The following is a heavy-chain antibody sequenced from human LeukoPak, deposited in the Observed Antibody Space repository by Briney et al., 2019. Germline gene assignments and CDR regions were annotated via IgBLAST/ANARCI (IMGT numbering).Heavy chain of an antibody. Sequence: SETLSLTCTVSGGSISSYFWSWLRQPPGKRLEWIGYISYSGSTNYNPSLKSRVTISVDTSKNQFSLKLSSVTAADTAVYYCARRATDWYFDYWGQGTLVTVSS. CDR2: ISYSGST. CDR3: ARRATDWYFDY. J-gene: IGHJ4*02. CDR1: GGSISSYF. D-gene: IGHD2-21*01. V-gene: IGHV4-59*08.